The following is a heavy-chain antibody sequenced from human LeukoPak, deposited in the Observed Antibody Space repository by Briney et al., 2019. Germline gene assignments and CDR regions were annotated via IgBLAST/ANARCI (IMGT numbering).Heavy chain of an antibody. V-gene: IGHV4-59*01. J-gene: IGHJ4*02. Sequence: SETLSLTCTVSGGSISSYYWSWIRQPPGKGLEWIGYISYSGITNYNPSLKSRVTISVDTSKNQFSLKLNSVTAADTAVYYCARHRSSWYYFDYWGQGTLVTVSS. D-gene: IGHD6-13*01. CDR2: ISYSGIT. CDR3: ARHRSSWYYFDY. CDR1: GGSISSYY.